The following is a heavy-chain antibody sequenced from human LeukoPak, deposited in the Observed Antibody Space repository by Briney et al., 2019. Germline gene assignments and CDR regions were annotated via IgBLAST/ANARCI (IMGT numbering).Heavy chain of an antibody. CDR1: GYSISSGYY. CDR3: ARAHDYYYYMDV. J-gene: IGHJ6*03. CDR2: IYHCGST. V-gene: IGHV4-38-2*02. Sequence: SETLSLTCTVSGYSISSGYYWGWIRQPPGKGLEWIGSIYHCGSTYYNPSLKSRVTISVDTSKNQFSLKLSSVTAADTAVYYCARAHDYYYYMDVWGKGTTVTVSS.